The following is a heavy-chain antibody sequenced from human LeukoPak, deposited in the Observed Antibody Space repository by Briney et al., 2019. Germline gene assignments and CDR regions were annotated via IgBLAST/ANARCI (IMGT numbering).Heavy chain of an antibody. CDR3: ARGSAYSH. CDR1: GFTVGTNY. CDR2: IYSGGST. J-gene: IGHJ4*02. D-gene: IGHD3-22*01. Sequence: GGSLRLSCAASGFTVGTNYMSWVRQAPGKGLEWVSVIYSGGSTYYADSVKGRFTISRDNSKDMLYLQMSSLRAEDTAVYYCARGSAYSHWGQGTLVTVSS. V-gene: IGHV3-66*02.